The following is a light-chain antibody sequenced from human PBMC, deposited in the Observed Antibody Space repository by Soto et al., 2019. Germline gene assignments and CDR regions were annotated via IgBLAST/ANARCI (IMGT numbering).Light chain of an antibody. CDR2: EVS. CDR3: SSYTNINTRACV. J-gene: IGLJ1*01. Sequence: QSALTQPPSASGSPGQSVTISCTGTSSDVGGYNYVSWYQQHPGKAPKVIIYEVSKRPSGVPDRFSGSKSGNTASLTISGLQAEDEAEYYCSSYTNINTRACVFGTGTKVTVL. CDR1: SSDVGGYNY. V-gene: IGLV2-8*01.